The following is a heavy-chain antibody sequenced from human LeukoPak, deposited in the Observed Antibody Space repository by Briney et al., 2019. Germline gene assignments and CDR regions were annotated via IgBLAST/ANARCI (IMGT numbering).Heavy chain of an antibody. CDR2: ISGSGGST. D-gene: IGHD5-18*01. J-gene: IGHJ4*02. CDR3: ARGKSVGYSYGLSPLIDY. Sequence: PGGSLRLSCAASGFTFSSYAMSWVRQAPGKGLEWVSAISGSGGSTYYADSVKGRFTISRDNSKNTLYLQMNSLRAEDTAVYYCARGKSVGYSYGLSPLIDYWGQGTLVTVSS. CDR1: GFTFSSYA. V-gene: IGHV3-23*01.